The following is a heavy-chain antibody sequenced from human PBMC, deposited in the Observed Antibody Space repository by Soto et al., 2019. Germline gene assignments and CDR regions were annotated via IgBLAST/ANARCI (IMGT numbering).Heavy chain of an antibody. CDR1: GYTFTSYD. V-gene: IGHV1-8*01. CDR2: MNPNSGNT. D-gene: IGHD5-12*01. J-gene: IGHJ4*02. CDR3: ARGGRDGYHSKLYFDY. Sequence: QVQLVHSGAEVKKPGASVKVSCKASGYTFTSYDINWVRQATGQGLEWMGWMNPNSGNTGYAQKFEGRVTMTRNTSISTAYMELSSLRSEDTAVYYCARGGRDGYHSKLYFDYWGQGTLVTVSS.